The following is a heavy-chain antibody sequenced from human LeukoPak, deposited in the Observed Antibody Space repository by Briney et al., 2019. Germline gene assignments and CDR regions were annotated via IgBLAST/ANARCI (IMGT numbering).Heavy chain of an antibody. J-gene: IGHJ4*02. V-gene: IGHV1-69*02. CDR2: IIPILGIA. D-gene: IGHD3-22*01. CDR3: ARGVSSYYDSSGYRPLDY. Sequence: SVKVSCKASGGTFSSYTISWVRQAPGQGLEWMGRIIPILGIANYAQKFQGRVTITADKPTSTAYMELSSLRSEDTAVYYCARGVSSYYDSSGYRPLDYWGQGTLVTVSS. CDR1: GGTFSSYT.